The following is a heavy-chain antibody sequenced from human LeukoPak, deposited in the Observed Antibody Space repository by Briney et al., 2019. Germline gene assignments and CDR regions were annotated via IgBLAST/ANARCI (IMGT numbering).Heavy chain of an antibody. CDR1: GYTFTGYY. CDR2: IWYDGSNQ. J-gene: IGHJ4*02. V-gene: IGHV3-33*01. D-gene: IGHD1-26*01. CDR3: ATDRNSGKYYDY. Sequence: SCKASGYTFTGYYMHWVRQAPGKGLEWVAVIWYDGSNQYYLDSVKGRFTVSRDNAKNTLYLQMNSLRAEDTAVYYCATDRNSGKYYDYWGQGTLVTVSS.